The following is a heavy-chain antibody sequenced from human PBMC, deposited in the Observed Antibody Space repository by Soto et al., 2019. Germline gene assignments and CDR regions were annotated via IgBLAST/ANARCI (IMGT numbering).Heavy chain of an antibody. D-gene: IGHD3-10*01. V-gene: IGHV4-59*08. CDR2: IYYSGST. CDR1: GGSISSYY. CDR3: ARLYYYGSGTYKPYYLYY. J-gene: IGHJ4*02. Sequence: PSETLSLTCTVSGGSISSYYWSWIRQPPGKGLEWIGYIYYSGSTNYNPSLKSRVSISVDTSKNRFSLKLSSVTSADTSVYYCARLYYYGSGTYKPYYLYYCGQETLGTVSS.